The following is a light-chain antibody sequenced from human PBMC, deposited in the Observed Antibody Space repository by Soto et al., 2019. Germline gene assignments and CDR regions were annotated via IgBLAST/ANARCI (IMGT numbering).Light chain of an antibody. CDR3: QQYGDSPWT. CDR1: QSVSSSY. J-gene: IGKJ1*01. V-gene: IGKV3-20*01. Sequence: EIVLTQPPGTLSLSPGERATLSCRASQSVSSSYLAWYQQKPGQAPRLFIYGASSRATGIPDRFSGSGSGTDFTLTISRLEPEDFAVYYCQQYGDSPWTFGQGTKVDIK. CDR2: GAS.